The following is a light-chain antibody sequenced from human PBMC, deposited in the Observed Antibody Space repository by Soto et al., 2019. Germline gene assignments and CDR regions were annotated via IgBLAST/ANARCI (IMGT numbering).Light chain of an antibody. V-gene: IGKV3-20*01. CDR1: ESVTSSH. J-gene: IGKJ5*01. CDR3: QHYGSTRNT. CDR2: SAS. Sequence: EIVLTQSPDTLCLSPGERATLSCRASESVTSSHIAWYQQKPGQAPRLLIYSASSRATGIPDRFSGSGSGTDFTLTISTLEPEDFAVYYCQHYGSTRNTFGQGTRLEIK.